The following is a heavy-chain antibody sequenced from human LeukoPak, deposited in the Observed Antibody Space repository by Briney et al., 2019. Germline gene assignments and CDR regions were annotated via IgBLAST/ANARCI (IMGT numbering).Heavy chain of an antibody. J-gene: IGHJ4*02. CDR2: IHYSGTT. V-gene: IGHV4-59*01. Sequence: ETLSLTCTVSGGSISRYYWSWIRQTPGKGQEWIGYIHYSGTTNYSPSLKGRVTISVDTSKNQFSLKLTSVTAADTGVYYCASGYTYDAWGQGTLVTVSS. CDR1: GGSISRYY. D-gene: IGHD5-18*01. CDR3: ASGYTYDA.